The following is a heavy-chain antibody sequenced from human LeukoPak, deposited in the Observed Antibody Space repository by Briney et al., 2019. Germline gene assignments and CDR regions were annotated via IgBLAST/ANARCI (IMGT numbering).Heavy chain of an antibody. CDR2: INPNSGGT. J-gene: IGHJ6*02. V-gene: IGHV1-2*06. D-gene: IGHD5-18*01. Sequence: ASVKVSCKASGYTFTGYYMHWVRQAPGQGLEWMGRINPNSGGTNYAQKFQGRVTMTRDTSISTAYMELSGLRSDDTAVYYCARASYGYYYYGMDVWGQGTTVTVSS. CDR3: ARASYGYYYYGMDV. CDR1: GYTFTGYY.